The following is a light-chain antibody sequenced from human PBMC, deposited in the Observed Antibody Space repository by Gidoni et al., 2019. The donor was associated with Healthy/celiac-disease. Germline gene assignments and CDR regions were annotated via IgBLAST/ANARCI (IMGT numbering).Light chain of an antibody. CDR1: QSISIW. CDR2: TAN. CDR3: QQYNSFPWT. V-gene: IGKV1-5*03. Sequence: DIQMTQSPSSLSASGGDRVTITCRASQSISIWLAWYQQKPGKAPKLLNYTANSVESGVPSRFSGSGAGKVSTLTISSLHPDDVATYYCQQYNSFPWTFGQGTKVEIK. J-gene: IGKJ1*01.